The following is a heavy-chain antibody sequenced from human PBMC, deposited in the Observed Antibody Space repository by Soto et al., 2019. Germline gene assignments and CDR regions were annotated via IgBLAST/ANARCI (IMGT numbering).Heavy chain of an antibody. D-gene: IGHD6-13*01. CDR2: IYYSGTT. J-gene: IGHJ4*02. CDR1: GGSMSGSY. V-gene: IGHV4-59*05. Sequence: SETLSLTCTVSGGSMSGSYWSWIRQCPGKGLEWIGSIYYSGTTYYNPSLKSRLTIFVDTSKNQFSLKLSSVTAADTAVYFCTRQDSSSSEYWSQGTLVTGSS. CDR3: TRQDSSSSEY.